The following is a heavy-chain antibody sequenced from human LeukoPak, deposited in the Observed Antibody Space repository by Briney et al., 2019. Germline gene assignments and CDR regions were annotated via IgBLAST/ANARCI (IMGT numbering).Heavy chain of an antibody. V-gene: IGHV1-2*02. J-gene: IGHJ4*02. CDR2: MNPYSGGT. CDR1: GYTFTGYY. D-gene: IGHD2-15*01. Sequence: ASVKVSCKASGYTFTGYYMHWVRQAPGQGLEWMGWMNPYSGGTNYAQKFQGRVTMTRDTSISTAYMELRRLSSDDTAIYYCARPYCNGGSCHDYFDYWGQGTLVTVSS. CDR3: ARPYCNGGSCHDYFDY.